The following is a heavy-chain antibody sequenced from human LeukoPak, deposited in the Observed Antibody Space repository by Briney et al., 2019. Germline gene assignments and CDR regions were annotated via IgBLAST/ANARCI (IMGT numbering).Heavy chain of an antibody. Sequence: GGSLRLSCAASGFTFSSYSMNWVRQAPGKGLEWVSSISSSSSYIYYADSVKGRFTISRDNAKNSLFLQMNSLRAEDTAVYYCARDKIVGATVLDYWGQGSLVTVSS. CDR3: ARDKIVGATVLDY. J-gene: IGHJ4*02. CDR2: ISSSSSYI. D-gene: IGHD1-26*01. V-gene: IGHV3-21*01. CDR1: GFTFSSYS.